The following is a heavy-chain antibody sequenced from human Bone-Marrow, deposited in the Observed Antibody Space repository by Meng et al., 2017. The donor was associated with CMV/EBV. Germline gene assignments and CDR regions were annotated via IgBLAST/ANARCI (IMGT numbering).Heavy chain of an antibody. CDR1: GYTFTSYG. Sequence: SVKVSCKASGYTFTSYGISWVRQAPGQGLEWMGRIIPILGIANYAQKFQGRVTITADKSTSTACMELSSLRSEDTAVYYCARDLKYWGQGTLVTVSS. CDR3: ARDLKY. V-gene: IGHV1-69*04. CDR2: IIPILGIA. J-gene: IGHJ4*02.